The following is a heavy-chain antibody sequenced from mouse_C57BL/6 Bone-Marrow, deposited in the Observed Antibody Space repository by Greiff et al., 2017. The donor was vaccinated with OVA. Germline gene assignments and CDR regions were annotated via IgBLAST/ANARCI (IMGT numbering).Heavy chain of an antibody. V-gene: IGHV1-84*01. CDR2: IYPGSGNT. Sequence: QVQLKESGPELVKPGASVKISCKASGYNFTDYYINWVKQRPGQGLEWIGWIYPGSGNTKYNEKFKGKATLTVDTSSSTAYMQLSSLTSEDSAVYFGARGDWDYFDYWGQGTTLTVSS. CDR3: ARGDWDYFDY. J-gene: IGHJ2*01. D-gene: IGHD4-1*01. CDR1: GYNFTDYY.